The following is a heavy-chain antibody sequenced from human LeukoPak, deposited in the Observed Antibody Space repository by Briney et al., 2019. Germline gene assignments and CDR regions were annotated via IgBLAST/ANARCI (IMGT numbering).Heavy chain of an antibody. CDR2: INPSDGST. CDR3: ANSYYDSSASWGLYYFDY. J-gene: IGHJ4*02. CDR1: GYTFTSYY. D-gene: IGHD3-22*01. V-gene: IGHV1-46*01. Sequence: ASVKVSCKASGYTFTSYYMHWARQAPGQGLEWMGIINPSDGSTNYAQKFQGRVTLTRDTSTSTVYMELSSLRSEDTAVYYCANSYYDSSASWGLYYFDYWGQGTLVTVSS.